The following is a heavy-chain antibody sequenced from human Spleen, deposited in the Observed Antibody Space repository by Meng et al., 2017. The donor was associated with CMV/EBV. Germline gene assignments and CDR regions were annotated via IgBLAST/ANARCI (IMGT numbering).Heavy chain of an antibody. CDR1: GLSFSSYA. CDR2: ISYDGRNQ. D-gene: IGHD6-13*01. CDR3: ARVAAAGRGMDV. J-gene: IGHJ6*02. Sequence: GESLKISCAASGLSFSSYAMYWVRQAPGQGPEWVAVISYDGRNQYSADSVKGRFTISRDNSKNTLFLQMNKLRAEDTAVYYCARVAAAGRGMDVWGQGTTVTVSS. V-gene: IGHV3-30*04.